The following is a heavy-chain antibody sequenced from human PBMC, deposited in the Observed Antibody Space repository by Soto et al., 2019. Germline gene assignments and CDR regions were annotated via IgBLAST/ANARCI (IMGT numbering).Heavy chain of an antibody. CDR3: AREGRHFDY. CDR2: INPIFGTP. J-gene: IGHJ4*02. V-gene: IGHV1-69*06. Sequence: ASVKVSCKASGGTFSSYAISWVRQAPGQGLEWMGGINPIFGTPHYAQKYQGRVTITADTFTNTAYMELTRLASDDTAVYFCAREGRHFDYWGQGTLVTVSS. CDR1: GGTFSSYA.